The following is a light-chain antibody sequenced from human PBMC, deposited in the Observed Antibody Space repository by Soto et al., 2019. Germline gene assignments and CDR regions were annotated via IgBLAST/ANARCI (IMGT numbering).Light chain of an antibody. V-gene: IGKV3-15*01. CDR2: GAS. CDR1: QSVSSN. J-gene: IGKJ1*01. Sequence: EIVMTQSAATLSVSPGERGTLSCRASQSVSSNLAWYQQKAGQAPRLLIFGASTRATGIPPRFSGSGYGTECTLTISCLQSEDFAVYYCQLYNNWPPWTFRQGTKVDIK. CDR3: QLYNNWPPWT.